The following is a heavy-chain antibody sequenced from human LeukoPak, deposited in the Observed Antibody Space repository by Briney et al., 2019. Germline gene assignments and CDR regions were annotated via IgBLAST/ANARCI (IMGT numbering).Heavy chain of an antibody. V-gene: IGHV4-4*07. D-gene: IGHD2-2*01. CDR3: ARGGDCSSTSCYYTY. CDR1: GGSISSYY. CDR2: IYTSGST. J-gene: IGHJ4*02. Sequence: PLETLSLTCTVSGGSISSYYWSWIRQPAGKGLEWIGRIYTSGSTNYNPSLKSRVTISVDTSKNQFSLKLSSVTAADTAVYYCARGGDCSSTSCYYTYWGQGTLVTVSS.